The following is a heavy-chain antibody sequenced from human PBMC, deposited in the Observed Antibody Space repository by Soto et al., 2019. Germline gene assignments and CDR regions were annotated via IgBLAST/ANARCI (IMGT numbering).Heavy chain of an antibody. CDR1: GFSLSTSGMC. CDR2: IDWDDDK. CDR3: ARTPLRYFDWLFPYGMDV. J-gene: IGHJ6*02. Sequence: ESGPTLVNPTQTLTLTCTFSGFSLSTSGMCVSWIRQPPGKALEWLALIDWDDDKYYSTSLKTRLTISKDTSKNQVVLTMTNMDPVDTATYYCARTPLRYFDWLFPYGMDVWRQGTTVTVSS. D-gene: IGHD3-9*01. V-gene: IGHV2-70*01.